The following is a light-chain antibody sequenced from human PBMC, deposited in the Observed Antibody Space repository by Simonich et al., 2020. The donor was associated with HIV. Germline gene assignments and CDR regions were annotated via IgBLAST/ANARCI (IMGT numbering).Light chain of an antibody. CDR2: TAS. Sequence: DIQMTQSPSSLSASVGDRVTITCRASQSISNYLNWYQQKPGTAPKLLIYTASSLQSGVPSRFSGSGSGTDFTLTISSLQPEDFATYYCQQSYSTPGTFGGGTRVDIK. CDR1: QSISNY. V-gene: IGKV1-39*01. J-gene: IGKJ4*01. CDR3: QQSYSTPGT.